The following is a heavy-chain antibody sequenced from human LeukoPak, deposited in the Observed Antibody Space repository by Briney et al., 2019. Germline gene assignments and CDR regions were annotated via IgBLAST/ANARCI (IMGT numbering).Heavy chain of an antibody. Sequence: SETLSLTCAVSGDSISSPFWWTYVRPPLGKGLEWIGEIHHSGTTNYNPSLKSRVTLSVDKLKNQFSLRLNSVTAADTATYYCAVSTGWWQIEHWGQGTLITVSS. CDR3: AVSTGWWQIEH. J-gene: IGHJ1*01. D-gene: IGHD6-19*01. V-gene: IGHV4-4*02. CDR1: GDSISSPFW. CDR2: IHHSGTT.